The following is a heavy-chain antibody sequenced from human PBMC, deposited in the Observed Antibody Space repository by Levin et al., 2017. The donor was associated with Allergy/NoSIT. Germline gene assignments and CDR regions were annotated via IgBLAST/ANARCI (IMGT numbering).Heavy chain of an antibody. J-gene: IGHJ5*02. Sequence: GGSLRLSCAASGFTFSSYSMNWVRQAPGKGLEWVSYISSSSSTIYYADSVKGRFTISRDNAKNSLYLQMNSLRDEDTAVYYCASQYYDFWSGYSPLDPWGQGTLVTVSS. D-gene: IGHD3-3*01. V-gene: IGHV3-48*02. CDR3: ASQYYDFWSGYSPLDP. CDR2: ISSSSSTI. CDR1: GFTFSSYS.